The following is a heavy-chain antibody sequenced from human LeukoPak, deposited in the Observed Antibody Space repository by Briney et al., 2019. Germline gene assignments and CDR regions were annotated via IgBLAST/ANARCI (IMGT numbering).Heavy chain of an antibody. CDR2: INHSGST. D-gene: IGHD3-9*01. CDR1: GGSFSGYY. V-gene: IGHV4-34*01. J-gene: IGHJ6*03. Sequence: SETLSLTCAVYGGSFSGYYWSWIRQPPGKGLEWIGEINHSGSTNYNPSLKSRVTISVDASKNQFSLKLSSVTAADTAVYYCARRRLRYFDWLEGDYYYYYMDVWGKGTTVTISS. CDR3: ARRRLRYFDWLEGDYYYYYMDV.